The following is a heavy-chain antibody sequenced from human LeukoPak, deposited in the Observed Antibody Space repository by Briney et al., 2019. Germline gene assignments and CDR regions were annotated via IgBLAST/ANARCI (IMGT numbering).Heavy chain of an antibody. D-gene: IGHD6-13*01. CDR3: AIIPRAAAGPSARSPFHY. CDR1: GFTFSSYW. Sequence: GGSLRLSCEVSGFTFSSYWMNWVRQAPGEGLEWVANIKQDGSDKYYVDSVKGRFTISRDNAKNSLYLQMNSLRAEDTAVYYCAIIPRAAAGPSARSPFHYWGQGTLVTVSS. CDR2: IKQDGSDK. J-gene: IGHJ4*02. V-gene: IGHV3-7*01.